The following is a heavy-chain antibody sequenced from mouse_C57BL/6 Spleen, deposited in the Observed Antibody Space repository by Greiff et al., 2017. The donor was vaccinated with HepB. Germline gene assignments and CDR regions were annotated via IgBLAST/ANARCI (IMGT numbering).Heavy chain of an antibody. CDR1: GYTFTNYW. V-gene: IGHV1-63*01. Sequence: VQLQQSGAELVRPGTSVKMSCKASGYTFTNYWIGWAKQRPGHGLEWIGDIYPGGGYTNYNEKFKGKATLTADKSSSTAYMQVSSLTSEDSAIYYCAREKNYYGSPTMDYWGQGTSVTVSS. D-gene: IGHD1-1*01. J-gene: IGHJ4*01. CDR3: AREKNYYGSPTMDY. CDR2: IYPGGGYT.